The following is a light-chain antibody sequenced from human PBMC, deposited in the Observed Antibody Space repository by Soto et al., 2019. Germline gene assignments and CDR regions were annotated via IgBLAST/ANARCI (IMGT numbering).Light chain of an antibody. CDR3: SSYTSDNTYV. CDR2: EVR. V-gene: IGLV2-14*01. J-gene: IGLJ1*01. Sequence: QSALTQPASVSGSPGQSITISCTGTSSDVGGYNYVSWYQQHPGKAPKLMIYEVRNRPSGVSNRFSGSKSGNTASLTVSGLQAEDEADYHCSSYTSDNTYVFGTGTKVTVL. CDR1: SSDVGGYNY.